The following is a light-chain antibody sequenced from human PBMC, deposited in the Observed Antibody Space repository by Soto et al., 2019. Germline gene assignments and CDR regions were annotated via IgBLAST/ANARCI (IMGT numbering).Light chain of an antibody. CDR2: EVS. J-gene: IGLJ1*01. CDR3: SSYTSSGIDDA. V-gene: IGLV2-14*01. Sequence: QSALTQPASVSGSPGQSITISCTGTSSDVGGYNYVSWYQQHPGKAPKLMIYEVSNRPSGVSNRFSGSKSGNTASLSISGLQAEDEAAFYCSSYTSSGIDDAFGTGTKVTVL. CDR1: SSDVGGYNY.